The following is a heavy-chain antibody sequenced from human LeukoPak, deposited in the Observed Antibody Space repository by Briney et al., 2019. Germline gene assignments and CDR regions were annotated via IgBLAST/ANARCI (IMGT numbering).Heavy chain of an antibody. CDR1: GGSISSYY. CDR2: IYYSGST. V-gene: IGHV4-59*01. D-gene: IGHD6-13*01. CDR3: AREGTAGTAFDI. Sequence: KTSETLSLTCTVSGGSISSYYWSWIRQPPGRGLEWIGYIYYSGSTNYNASLKSRVTISVDPSNNQFSLKLSSVTAADTAVYYCAREGTAGTAFDIWGQGTMVTVSS. J-gene: IGHJ3*02.